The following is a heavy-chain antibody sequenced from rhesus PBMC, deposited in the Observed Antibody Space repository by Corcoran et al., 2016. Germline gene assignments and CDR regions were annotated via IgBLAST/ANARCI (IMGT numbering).Heavy chain of an antibody. J-gene: IGHJ2*01. Sequence: QVQLQESGPGLVKPSETLSPTCAVSGYSISSGYGWSWIRQPPGKGLEWIGYIGGNSGSTNYNPTLKSRVTMSKDTSKNQVSLKLSSVTAADTAVYYCARRSSYWHFDLWGPGTPITISS. V-gene: IGHV4-127*01. CDR1: GYSISSGYG. CDR3: ARRSSYWHFDL. CDR2: IGGNSGST. D-gene: IGHD4-29*01.